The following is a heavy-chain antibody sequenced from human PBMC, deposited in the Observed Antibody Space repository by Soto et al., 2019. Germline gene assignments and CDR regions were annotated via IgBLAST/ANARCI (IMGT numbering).Heavy chain of an antibody. CDR3: AKSYYDIVTGYFHYFDY. Sequence: PSETLSLTCAVSGGSISSTNWWSWVRQPPGKGLEWIGEIYHSGSTNYNPSLKSRVTISVDKSKNQFSLKLSSVTAADTAVYYCAKSYYDIVTGYFHYFDYWGQGSLVTVSS. V-gene: IGHV4-4*02. CDR2: IYHSGST. J-gene: IGHJ4*02. CDR1: GGSISSTNW. D-gene: IGHD3-9*01.